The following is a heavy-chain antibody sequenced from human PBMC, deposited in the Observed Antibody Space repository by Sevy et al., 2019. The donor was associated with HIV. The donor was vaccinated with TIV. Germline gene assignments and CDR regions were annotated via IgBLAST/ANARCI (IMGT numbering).Heavy chain of an antibody. Sequence: ASVKVSCKTSGYTFSSHDINWVRQAPGQGLEWMGWMNPNNGNTGYVQKFQDRVTMTRDSSIATAYMELRGLTSDDTAVYYCARDASGNYLRPNYRDYYGLDVWGQGTAVTVSS. D-gene: IGHD3-10*01. CDR1: GYTFSSHD. CDR2: MNPNNGNT. J-gene: IGHJ6*02. CDR3: ARDASGNYLRPNYRDYYGLDV. V-gene: IGHV1-8*01.